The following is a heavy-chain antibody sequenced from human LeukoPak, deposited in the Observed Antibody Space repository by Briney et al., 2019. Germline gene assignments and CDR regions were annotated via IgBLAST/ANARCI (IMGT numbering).Heavy chain of an antibody. CDR3: AREPSERGFCSVSSCAGVFDY. CDR2: INHSGST. CDR1: GRSFSGYY. V-gene: IGHV4-34*01. Sequence: SETLSLTCAVYGRSFSGYYWSWIRQPPGKGLEWIGEINHSGSTNYNPSLKSRVTISVDTSKTQFSLRLTSVTAADTAVYYCAREPSERGFCSVSSCAGVFDYWGQGTLITVSS. D-gene: IGHD2-15*01. J-gene: IGHJ4*02.